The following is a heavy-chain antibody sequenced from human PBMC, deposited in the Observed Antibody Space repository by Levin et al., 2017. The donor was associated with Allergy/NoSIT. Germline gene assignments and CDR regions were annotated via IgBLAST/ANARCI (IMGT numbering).Heavy chain of an antibody. V-gene: IGHV3-23*01. CDR1: GFAFNTFA. Sequence: PGGSLRLSCAASGFAFNTFAMNWVRQAPGQGLEWVSSVSDGGDYTFYTDSVKGRFIISRDNSKNTIFLQMNSLRAADTALYFCAKDDGADYYSFDCWGQGTLVTVSA. D-gene: IGHD2-21*02. CDR2: VSDGGDYT. J-gene: IGHJ4*02. CDR3: AKDDGADYYSFDC.